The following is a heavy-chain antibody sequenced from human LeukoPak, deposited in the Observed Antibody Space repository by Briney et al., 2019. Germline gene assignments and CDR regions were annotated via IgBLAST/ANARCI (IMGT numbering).Heavy chain of an antibody. J-gene: IGHJ4*02. D-gene: IGHD3-9*01. CDR3: ARGTPYYDILTGYGYYFGY. CDR1: GGSISSGGYY. V-gene: IGHV4-31*03. CDR2: IYYSGST. Sequence: SQTLSLTCTVSGGSISSGGYYWSWIRQHPGKGLEWIGYIYYSGSTYYNPSLKSRVTISVDTSKNQFSLKLSSVTAADTAVYYCARGTPYYDILTGYGYYFGYWGQGTLVTVSS.